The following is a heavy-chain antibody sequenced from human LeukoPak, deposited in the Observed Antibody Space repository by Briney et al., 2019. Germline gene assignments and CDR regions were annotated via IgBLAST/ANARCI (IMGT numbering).Heavy chain of an antibody. V-gene: IGHV3-30-3*01. J-gene: IGHJ3*02. CDR2: ISYDGSNK. D-gene: IGHD3-10*01. CDR3: ARFYGSTAFDI. Sequence: GGSLRLSCAASGFTFSSYAMSWVRQAPGKGLEWVAVISYDGSNKYYADSVKGRFTISRDNSKNTLYLQMNSLRAEDTAVYYCARFYGSTAFDIWGQGTMVTVSS. CDR1: GFTFSSYA.